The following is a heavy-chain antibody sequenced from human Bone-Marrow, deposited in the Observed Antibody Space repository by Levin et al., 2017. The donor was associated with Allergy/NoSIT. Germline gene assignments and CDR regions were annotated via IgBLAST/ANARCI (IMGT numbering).Heavy chain of an antibody. CDR3: AREVAYDGPSDYSGMDV. Sequence: TPSETLSLTCTVSGGSISSSSYYWGWIRQPPGKGLEWIGTIYYSGSTYYNPSLKSRVTISIDMSKNQFSLKLSSVTAADTAVYYCAREVAYDGPSDYSGMDVWGQGTTVTVSS. V-gene: IGHV4-39*07. J-gene: IGHJ6*02. D-gene: IGHD5-12*01. CDR1: GGSISSSSYY. CDR2: IYYSGST.